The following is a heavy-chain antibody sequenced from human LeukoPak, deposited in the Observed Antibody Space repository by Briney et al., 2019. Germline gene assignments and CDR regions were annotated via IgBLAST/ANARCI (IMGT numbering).Heavy chain of an antibody. Sequence: PSETLSLTCVVYGGSFSDYYWSWIRQPPGKGLEWIGEINHSGSTNYNPSLKSRVTISVDTSKTQFSLKLSSVTAADTAVYYCARGDIVVVVAGNYYYSYMDVWGKGTTVTVSS. V-gene: IGHV4-34*01. CDR2: INHSGST. D-gene: IGHD2-15*01. J-gene: IGHJ6*03. CDR3: ARGDIVVVVAGNYYYSYMDV. CDR1: GGSFSDYY.